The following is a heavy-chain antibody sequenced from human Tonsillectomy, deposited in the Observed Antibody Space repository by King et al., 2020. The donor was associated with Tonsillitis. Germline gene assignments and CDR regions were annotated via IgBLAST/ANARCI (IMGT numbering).Heavy chain of an antibody. V-gene: IGHV3-23*04. CDR1: GFNFRAYA. J-gene: IGHJ4*02. Sequence: VQLVQSGGGLVRPGGSLRLSCAASGFNFRAYAMNWLRQAPGKGLEWVSFVAPSGDRTYFADTVKGRANISRDNSNNMLYLEMDRLRVDATAVYYCAKDVPISATVPYSFAFWGPGTAVPVSS. CDR2: VAPSGDRT. D-gene: IGHD2-15*01. CDR3: AKDVPISATVPYSFAF.